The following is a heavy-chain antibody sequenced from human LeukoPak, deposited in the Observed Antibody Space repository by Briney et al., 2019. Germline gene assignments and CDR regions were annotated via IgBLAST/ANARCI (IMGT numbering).Heavy chain of an antibody. CDR2: IYTSRST. Sequence: SETLSLTCTVSGGSISSYYWSWIRQPAGKGLEWIGRIYTSRSTNYNPSLKSRVTMSVDTSKNQFSLKLSSVTAADTAVYYCARVEGGYDLGLFDYWGQGTLVTVSS. CDR3: ARVEGGYDLGLFDY. J-gene: IGHJ4*02. V-gene: IGHV4-4*07. D-gene: IGHD5-12*01. CDR1: GGSISSYY.